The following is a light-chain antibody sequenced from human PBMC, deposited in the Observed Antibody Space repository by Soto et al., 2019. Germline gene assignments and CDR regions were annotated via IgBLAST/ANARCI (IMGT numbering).Light chain of an antibody. V-gene: IGLV2-23*02. CDR2: EVT. CDR3: CSYDGSAAYV. J-gene: IGLJ1*01. CDR1: SSDVGNFNL. Sequence: QSALTQPASVSGSPGQSITISCTGTSSDVGNFNLVSWYQQHPDKAPKLMIYEVTKRPAGVSNRFSASKSGNTASLTISGLQAEDEADYPCCSYDGSAAYVFGPGTKVTVL.